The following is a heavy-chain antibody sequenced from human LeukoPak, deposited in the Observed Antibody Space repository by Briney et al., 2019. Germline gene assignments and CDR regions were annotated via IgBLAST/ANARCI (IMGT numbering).Heavy chain of an antibody. D-gene: IGHD6-6*01. J-gene: IGHJ4*02. Sequence: ASVKVSCKASGYTFSNYAISWVRQAPGQGLEWMGWIRAYNGNTNYAPKLQGRVTMTTDTSTSAAYMALRSLRSDDTAVYYCAIAWGEDIAARPYYFDCWGQGYLVTVSS. CDR3: AIAWGEDIAARPYYFDC. V-gene: IGHV1-18*01. CDR1: GYTFSNYA. CDR2: IRAYNGNT.